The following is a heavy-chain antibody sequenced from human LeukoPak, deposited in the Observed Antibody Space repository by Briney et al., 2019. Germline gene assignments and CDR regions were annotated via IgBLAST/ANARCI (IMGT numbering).Heavy chain of an antibody. CDR2: ICTSGNT. CDR3: ARGGDYPFDY. Sequence: PSQTLSLTCTVSGGSISSGSHSWSWIRQPAGKGLEWIGRICTSGNTNYNPSLKSRVTISVDMPKNQFSLKLSSVTAADTALYYCARGGDYPFDYWGQGTLVTVSS. CDR1: GGSISSGSHS. J-gene: IGHJ4*02. V-gene: IGHV4-61*02. D-gene: IGHD4-17*01.